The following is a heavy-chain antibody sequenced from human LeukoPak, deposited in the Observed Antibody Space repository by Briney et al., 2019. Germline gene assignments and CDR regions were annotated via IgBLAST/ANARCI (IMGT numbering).Heavy chain of an antibody. CDR3: VKDRYYGSGRYTFDF. CDR2: IDNNGDDT. J-gene: IGHJ4*02. CDR1: GFTFSNYA. Sequence: PGGSLRLSCSASGFTFSNYAMHWVRQAPGKGLEYVPAIDNNGDDTYYADSVRGRFTISRDNSKDTLHLQMSSLRPEDTAVYYCVKDRYYGSGRYTFDFWGRRTLVSVSS. D-gene: IGHD3-10*01. V-gene: IGHV3-64D*06.